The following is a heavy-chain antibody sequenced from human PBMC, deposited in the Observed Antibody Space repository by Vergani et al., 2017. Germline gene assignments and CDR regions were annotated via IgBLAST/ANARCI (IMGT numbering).Heavy chain of an antibody. CDR1: GFTFSSYG. CDR3: ANDRRAPVYYYYDMDV. Sequence: QVQLVESGGGVVQPGGSLRLSCAASGFTFSSYGMHWVRQAPGKGLEWVAFTRDDGSNIYYVDSVKGRFTISRDNSKSTLYLQMNSLRADDTAVYYCANDRRAPVYYYYDMDVCGRGTTVTVSS. V-gene: IGHV3-30*02. D-gene: IGHD6-6*01. J-gene: IGHJ6*02. CDR2: TRDDGSNI.